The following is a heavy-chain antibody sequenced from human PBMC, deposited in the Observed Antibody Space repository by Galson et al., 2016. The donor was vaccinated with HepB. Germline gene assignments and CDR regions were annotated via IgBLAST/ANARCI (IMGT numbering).Heavy chain of an antibody. J-gene: IGHJ4*02. CDR2: VYHDGTT. D-gene: IGHD2-2*01. CDR1: GDSLSRNNW. V-gene: IGHV4-4*02. Sequence: SETLSLTCAVSGDSLSRNNWWSWVRQSPDRGLEWIGEVYHDGTTNYNPSLKSRVTLSMDQSNDRFFLNLKSVTAADTATYYCAKNRDITWYAFLGDWGRGIQVTVSS. CDR3: AKNRDITWYAFLGD.